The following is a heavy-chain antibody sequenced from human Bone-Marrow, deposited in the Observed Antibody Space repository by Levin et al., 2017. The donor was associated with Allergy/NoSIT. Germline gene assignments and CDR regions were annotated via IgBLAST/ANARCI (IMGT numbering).Heavy chain of an antibody. CDR3: ARGGRDFADYEDH. CDR2: INTYSGDP. Sequence: ASVKVSCKASGYTLITYTINWIRQAPGQGPQWLGWINTYSGDPTYAPAFTGRFVFSVDTSVTTAYLQINSLEAEDTAVYYCARGGRDFADYEDHWGQGTLVTVTA. D-gene: IGHD4-17*01. CDR1: GYTLITYT. V-gene: IGHV7-4-1*02. J-gene: IGHJ4*02.